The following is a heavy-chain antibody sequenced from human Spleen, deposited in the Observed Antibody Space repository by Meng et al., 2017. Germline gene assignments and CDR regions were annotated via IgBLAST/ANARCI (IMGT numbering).Heavy chain of an antibody. V-gene: IGHV4-34*01. CDR1: GGSFSDYY. CDR2: INHSGST. J-gene: IGHJ4*02. Sequence: GQFRHVAEGLFKPSGALFLTSVFLGGSFSDYYWSWIRQPPGKGLEWIGEINHSGSTNYNPSLESRATISVDTSQNNLSLKLSSVTAADSAVYYCARGPTTMAHDFDYWGQGTLVTVSS. D-gene: IGHD4-11*01. CDR3: ARGPTTMAHDFDY.